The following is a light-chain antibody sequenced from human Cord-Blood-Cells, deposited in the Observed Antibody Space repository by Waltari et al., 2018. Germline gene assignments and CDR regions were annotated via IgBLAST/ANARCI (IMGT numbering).Light chain of an antibody. CDR1: SSDVGGYNY. V-gene: IGLV2-11*01. CDR3: CSYAGSYTWV. J-gene: IGLJ3*02. CDR2: DVS. Sequence: QSALTQPRSVSGSPGPSVTIPCTGTSSDVGGYNYVCWYQQHPGKAPKLMIYDVSKRPSGVPDRFSGSKSGNTASLTISGLQAEDEADYYCCSYAGSYTWVFGGGTKLTVL.